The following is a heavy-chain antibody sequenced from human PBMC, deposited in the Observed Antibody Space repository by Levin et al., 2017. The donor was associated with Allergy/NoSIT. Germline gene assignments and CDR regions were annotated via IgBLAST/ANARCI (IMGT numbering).Heavy chain of an antibody. CDR3: ARSIVAAGATAGFDP. D-gene: IGHD6-13*01. J-gene: IGHJ5*02. CDR1: GYTFTSYA. CDR2: INTNTGNP. V-gene: IGHV7-4-1*02. Sequence: GESLKISCKASGYTFTSYAMNWVRQAPGQGLEWMGWINTNTGNPTYAQGFTGRFVFSLDTSVSTAYLQISSLKAEDTAVYYCARSIVAAGATAGFDPWGQGTLVTVSS.